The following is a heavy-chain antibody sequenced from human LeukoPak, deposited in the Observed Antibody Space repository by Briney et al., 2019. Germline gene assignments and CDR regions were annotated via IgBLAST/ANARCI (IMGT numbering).Heavy chain of an antibody. D-gene: IGHD6-13*01. CDR2: ISGSGGST. CDR3: AKVLSWSQYYFDY. Sequence: GGSLRLSCAASGFTFSSYAMSWVRQAPGKGLEWVSAISGSGGSTYYADSVKGRFTISRDNSKNTLYLQMNSLRAEDAAVYYCAKVLSWSQYYFDYWGQGTLVTVSS. CDR1: GFTFSSYA. J-gene: IGHJ4*02. V-gene: IGHV3-23*01.